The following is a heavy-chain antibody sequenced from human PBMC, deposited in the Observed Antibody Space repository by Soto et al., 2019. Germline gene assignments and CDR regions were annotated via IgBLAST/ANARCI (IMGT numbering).Heavy chain of an antibody. J-gene: IGHJ4*02. D-gene: IGHD2-21*02. CDR3: ARSIVVVTAADY. CDR2: INAGNGNT. V-gene: IGHV1-3*01. CDR1: GYTFTSYA. Sequence: ASVKVSCKASGYTFTSYAMHWVRQAPGQRLEWMGWINAGNGNTKYSQKFQGRVTITRDTSASTAYMELSSLRSEDTTVYYCARSIVVVTAADYWGQGTLVTVSS.